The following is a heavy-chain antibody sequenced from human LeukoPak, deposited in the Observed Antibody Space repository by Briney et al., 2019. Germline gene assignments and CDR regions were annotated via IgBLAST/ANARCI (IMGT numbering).Heavy chain of an antibody. V-gene: IGHV4-59*01. D-gene: IGHD1-1*01. Sequence: SETLSLTCTVSGGSISRYYWTWIRQPPGKGLEWIGYVYDSGSTNYNPSLKSRVTISVDTSKNQFSLKLSSVTAADTAVYYCARVSWFPGMSYYYMDVWGKGPTVTVSS. CDR1: GGSISRYY. CDR2: VYDSGST. J-gene: IGHJ6*03. CDR3: ARVSWFPGMSYYYMDV.